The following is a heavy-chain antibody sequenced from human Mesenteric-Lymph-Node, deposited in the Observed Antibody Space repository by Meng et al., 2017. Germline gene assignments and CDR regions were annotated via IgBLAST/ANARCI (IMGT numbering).Heavy chain of an antibody. CDR3: ARIPFHYYTMDV. CDR2: IDHSGSA. J-gene: IGHJ6*02. V-gene: IGHV4-34*01. CDR1: GGSFSGYY. Sequence: SETLSLTCAVYGGSFSGYYCGWIRQPPGKGLELIGEIDHSGSANYNPSLKSRVTISVDTSKNQFSLNLDSVTAADTAVYYCARIPFHYYTMDVWGQGTTVTVSS.